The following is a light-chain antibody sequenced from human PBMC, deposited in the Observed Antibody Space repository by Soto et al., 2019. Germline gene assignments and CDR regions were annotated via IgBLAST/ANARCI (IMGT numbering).Light chain of an antibody. CDR1: QSVSGH. CDR2: SVS. V-gene: IGKV3-20*01. J-gene: IGKJ1*01. Sequence: ETMFNQSPCILSLSPGERATLSCRASQSVSGHLAWYQQKPGQAPRLLIYSVSSRATGIPDRFSGSGSGTDFTLTITRLEPEDFAGYYCQLYGTPLCTFGQGTKVDFK. CDR3: QLYGTPLCT.